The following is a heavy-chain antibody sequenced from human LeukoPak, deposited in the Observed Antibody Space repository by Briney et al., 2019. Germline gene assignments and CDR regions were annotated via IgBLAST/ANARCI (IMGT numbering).Heavy chain of an antibody. CDR1: GFTFSDYY. D-gene: IGHD6-19*01. CDR3: AKCSRAGYASGWCNWIDP. V-gene: IGHV3-11*01. J-gene: IGHJ5*02. Sequence: GGSLRLSCAASGFTFSDYYMSWIRQAPGKGLEWVSYISSSGSTIYYADSVKGRFTISRDNSKNTLYLQMNSLRADDTAMYYCAKCSRAGYASGWCNWIDPWGQGTLVTVSS. CDR2: ISSSGSTI.